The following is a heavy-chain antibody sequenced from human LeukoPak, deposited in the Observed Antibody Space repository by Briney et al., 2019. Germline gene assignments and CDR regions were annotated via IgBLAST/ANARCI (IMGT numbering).Heavy chain of an antibody. V-gene: IGHV3-9*01. CDR2: ISWNSGSI. Sequence: GRSLRLSCAASGFTFDDYAMHWIRQAPGKGLEWVSGISWNSGSIGYADSVKGRFTISRDNAKNSLYLQMNSLRAEDTAVYYCATIVVVSSSLEDYWGQGTLVTVSS. D-gene: IGHD3-22*01. CDR3: ATIVVVSSSLEDY. CDR1: GFTFDDYA. J-gene: IGHJ4*02.